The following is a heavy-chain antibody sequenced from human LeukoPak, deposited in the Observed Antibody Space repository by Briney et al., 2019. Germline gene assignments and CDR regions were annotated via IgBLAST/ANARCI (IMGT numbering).Heavy chain of an antibody. J-gene: IGHJ3*01. D-gene: IGHD3-22*01. Sequence: VASVKVSCKASGYTFTGYFMHWVRQAPGQGLEWMGWINPNSGGTNYAQKFQGRVTMTRDTTISTAYMELSRLRSDDTAVYYCARINYDSSGDWREDAFDVWGEGTMVTVSS. CDR2: INPNSGGT. CDR3: ARINYDSSGDWREDAFDV. V-gene: IGHV1-2*02. CDR1: GYTFTGYF.